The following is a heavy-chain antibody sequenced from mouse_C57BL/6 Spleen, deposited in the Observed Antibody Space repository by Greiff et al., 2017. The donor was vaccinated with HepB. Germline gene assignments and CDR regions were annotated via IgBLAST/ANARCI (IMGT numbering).Heavy chain of an antibody. D-gene: IGHD4-1*01. J-gene: IGHJ2*01. V-gene: IGHV1-80*01. CDR2: IYPGDGDT. CDR1: GYAFSSYW. CDR3: AISDWEYYFDY. Sequence: VQLQQSGAELVTPGASVKISCKASGYAFSSYWMNWVKQRPGKGLEWIGQIYPGDGDTNYNGKFKGKATLTADKSSSTAYLQRSSLTSEDSAVYFCAISDWEYYFDYWGQVTTLTVAS.